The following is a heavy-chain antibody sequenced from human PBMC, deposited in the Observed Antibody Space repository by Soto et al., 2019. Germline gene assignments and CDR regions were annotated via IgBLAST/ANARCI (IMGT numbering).Heavy chain of an antibody. Sequence: GASLKISCKGSGYDFTTYWIGWVRQMPGKGLEWMGRIDPSDSYTNYSPSFQGHVTISADKSISTAYLQWSSLKASDTAMYYCARGGSEDDDSSGSYHAFESWGHGTMVTVSS. J-gene: IGHJ3*02. CDR1: GYDFTTYW. V-gene: IGHV5-10-1*01. CDR3: ARGGSEDDDSSGSYHAFES. D-gene: IGHD3-22*01. CDR2: IDPSDSYT.